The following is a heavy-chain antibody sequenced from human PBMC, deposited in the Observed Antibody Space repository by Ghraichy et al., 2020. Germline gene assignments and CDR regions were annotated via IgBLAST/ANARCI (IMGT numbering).Heavy chain of an antibody. J-gene: IGHJ6*03. CDR2: ISGSGGST. CDR3: AKRGDYDILTGDYYYYYMDV. V-gene: IGHV3-23*01. CDR1: GFTFSSYA. Sequence: GGSLRLSCAASGFTFSSYAMSWVRQAPGKGLEWVSAISGSGGSTYYADSVKGRLTISRDNSKNTLYLQMNSLRAEDTAVYYCAKRGDYDILTGDYYYYYMDVWGKGTTVTVSS. D-gene: IGHD3-9*01.